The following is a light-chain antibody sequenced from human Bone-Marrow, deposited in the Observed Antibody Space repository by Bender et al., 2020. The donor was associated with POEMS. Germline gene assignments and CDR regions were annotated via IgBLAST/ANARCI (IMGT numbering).Light chain of an antibody. Sequence: QSALTQPASVSGSPGQSITISCTGTNSDIGSRRFVSWYQHHPGKAPKLIIYEGDKRPSGISYRFSGSKSGNTASLTISGLRTEDEADYYCSSYTTGRTYVFGTGTQVTVL. V-gene: IGLV2-14*02. CDR3: SSYTTGRTYV. CDR1: NSDIGSRRF. CDR2: EGD. J-gene: IGLJ1*01.